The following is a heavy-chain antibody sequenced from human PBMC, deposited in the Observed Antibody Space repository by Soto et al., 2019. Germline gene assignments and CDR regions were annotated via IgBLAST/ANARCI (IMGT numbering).Heavy chain of an antibody. J-gene: IGHJ4*02. CDR1: GFTFSSYS. D-gene: IGHD3-16*01. Sequence: GGSLRLSCAASGFTFSSYSMNWVRQAPGKGLEWVSYISSSSSTIYYADSVKGRFTISRDNAKNSLYLQMNSLRDEDTAVYYCARDGYYDYVWGSFPQGYFDYWGQGTLVTVSS. CDR3: ARDGYYDYVWGSFPQGYFDY. V-gene: IGHV3-48*02. CDR2: ISSSSSTI.